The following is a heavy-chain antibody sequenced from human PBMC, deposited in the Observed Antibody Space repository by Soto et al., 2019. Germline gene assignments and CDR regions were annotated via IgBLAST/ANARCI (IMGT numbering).Heavy chain of an antibody. Sequence: GVPLKISCKGSGYSFTNYWIGWVRQMPGKGLEWMGIIYPGDSDTRYSPSFQGQVTISADKSISTAYLQWSSLKASDTAMYYCARHGRYGGSSIDYWGQGTLVTVSS. J-gene: IGHJ4*02. D-gene: IGHD2-15*01. CDR2: IYPGDSDT. CDR1: GYSFTNYW. CDR3: ARHGRYGGSSIDY. V-gene: IGHV5-51*01.